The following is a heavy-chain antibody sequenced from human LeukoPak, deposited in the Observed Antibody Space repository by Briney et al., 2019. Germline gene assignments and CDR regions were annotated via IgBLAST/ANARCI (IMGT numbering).Heavy chain of an antibody. D-gene: IGHD1/OR15-1a*01. Sequence: ASVKVSCKASGHTFTSYGISWVRQAPGQGLEWMGWISAYNGNTNYAQKLQGRVTMTTDTSTSTAYMELRSLRSDDTAVYYCARTAPGTSLGGYYYYMDVWGTGTTVTVSS. CDR3: ARTAPGTSLGGYYYYMDV. CDR2: ISAYNGNT. CDR1: GHTFTSYG. V-gene: IGHV1-18*01. J-gene: IGHJ6*03.